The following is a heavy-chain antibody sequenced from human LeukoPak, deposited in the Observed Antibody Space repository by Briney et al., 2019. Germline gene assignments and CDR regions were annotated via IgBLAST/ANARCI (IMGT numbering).Heavy chain of an antibody. Sequence: GASVKVSCKASGGTFSSYAISWVRQAPGQGLEWMGRIIPILGIANYAQTFQGRVTITADKSTSTAHMELSSLRSEDTAVYYCAREYYGSGSATDLNWFDPWGQGTLVTVSS. CDR2: IIPILGIA. CDR3: AREYYGSGSATDLNWFDP. CDR1: GGTFSSYA. J-gene: IGHJ5*02. V-gene: IGHV1-69*04. D-gene: IGHD3-10*01.